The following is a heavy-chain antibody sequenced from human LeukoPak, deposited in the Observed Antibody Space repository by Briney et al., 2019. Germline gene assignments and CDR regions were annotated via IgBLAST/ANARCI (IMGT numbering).Heavy chain of an antibody. CDR1: GFTFNTYS. CDR2: ISSSSTYI. J-gene: IGHJ4*02. D-gene: IGHD5-24*01. CDR3: ARDEGLKVATITLQK. V-gene: IGHV3-21*06. Sequence: GGSLRLSCAASGFTFNTYSMHWVRQAPGKGLEWVSSISSSSTYIFYADSVKGRFTISRDNAKNSLYLQMNSLRPEDTAVYYCARDEGLKVATITLQKWGQGTLVTVSS.